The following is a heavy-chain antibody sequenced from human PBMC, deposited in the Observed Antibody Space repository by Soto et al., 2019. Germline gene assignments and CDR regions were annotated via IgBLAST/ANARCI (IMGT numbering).Heavy chain of an antibody. Sequence: SVKVSCKASGGTFSSYAISWVRQAPGQGLEWMGGIIPIFGTANYAQKFQGRVTITADESTSTAYMELSSLRSEDTAVYYCARVQSYDCSSTSCYGWFDPWGQGTLVTVPS. CDR1: GGTFSSYA. D-gene: IGHD2-2*01. CDR3: ARVQSYDCSSTSCYGWFDP. V-gene: IGHV1-69*13. J-gene: IGHJ5*02. CDR2: IIPIFGTA.